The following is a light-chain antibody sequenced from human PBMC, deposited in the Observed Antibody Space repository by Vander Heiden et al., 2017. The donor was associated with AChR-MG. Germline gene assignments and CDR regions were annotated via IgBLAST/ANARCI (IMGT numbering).Light chain of an antibody. CDR3: SSYTSSGTLEV. CDR2: DVS. J-gene: IGLJ1*01. CDR1: SSDVGGYNY. Sequence: QSALTQPASVSGSPGQSITISCTGTSSDVGGYNYVSWYQQHPGKAPKLMIYDVSKRPSGVSNRFSGSKSGNTASLTISGLQAEDEADYYCSSYTSSGTLEVFGTGTKVTVL. V-gene: IGLV2-14*01.